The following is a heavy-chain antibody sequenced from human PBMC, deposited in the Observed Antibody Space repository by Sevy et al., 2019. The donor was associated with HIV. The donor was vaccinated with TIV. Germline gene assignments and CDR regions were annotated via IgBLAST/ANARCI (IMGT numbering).Heavy chain of an antibody. Sequence: GGSLRLSCAASGFTFSNAWMSWVRQAPGKGLEWVGRIKSKTDGGTTDYSAPVKGRFTISRVDSKNTQYLQMNSLKTEDTAIYYWTTDSKKRGLSALLDYWGQGTLVTVSS. V-gene: IGHV3-15*01. CDR3: TTDSKKRGLSALLDY. J-gene: IGHJ4*02. CDR1: GFTFSNAW. CDR2: IKSKTDGGTT. D-gene: IGHD3-10*01.